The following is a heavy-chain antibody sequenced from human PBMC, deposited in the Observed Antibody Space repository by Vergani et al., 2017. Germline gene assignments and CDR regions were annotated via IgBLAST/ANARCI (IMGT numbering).Heavy chain of an antibody. J-gene: IGHJ4*02. CDR2: IYYSGST. CDR3: AREKEYQLLSFDY. Sequence: QLQLQESGPGLVKPSETLSLTCTVSGGSISSYYWSWIRQPPGKGLEWIGYIYYSGSTNYNPSLKSRVTISVDTSKNQFSLKLSSVTAADTAVYYCAREKEYQLLSFDYWGQGTLVTVSS. D-gene: IGHD2-2*01. V-gene: IGHV4-59*01. CDR1: GGSISSYY.